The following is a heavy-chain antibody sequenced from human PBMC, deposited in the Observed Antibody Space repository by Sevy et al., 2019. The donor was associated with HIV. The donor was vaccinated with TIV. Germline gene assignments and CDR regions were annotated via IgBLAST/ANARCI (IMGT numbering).Heavy chain of an antibody. CDR3: TRGYYYDSSGYSDY. D-gene: IGHD3-22*01. CDR1: GFTFGDYA. Sequence: GGSLRLSCTGSGFTFGDYAMSWFRQAPGMGLEWVGFIRSKDYGGATEYAASVKGRITISRDDSKRIADLQMNSLKTEDTAVYYCTRGYYYDSSGYSDYWGQRTLVTVSS. CDR2: IRSKDYGGAT. J-gene: IGHJ4*02. V-gene: IGHV3-49*03.